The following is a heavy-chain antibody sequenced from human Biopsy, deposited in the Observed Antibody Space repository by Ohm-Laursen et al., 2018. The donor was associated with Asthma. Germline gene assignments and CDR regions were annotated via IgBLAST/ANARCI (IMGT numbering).Heavy chain of an antibody. V-gene: IGHV3-53*01. CDR2: IYNDGRA. J-gene: IGHJ6*02. D-gene: IGHD4-17*01. Sequence: SLRLSCAASEFSVSSSYMSWVRQAPGKGLEWVSVIYNDGRAYYADSVKGRFTVSRDNSKNTLFLQMNSLRAEDTAVYYCTRTTTVTTTYAMDVRGRGTTVTVSS. CDR3: TRTTTVTTTYAMDV. CDR1: EFSVSSSY.